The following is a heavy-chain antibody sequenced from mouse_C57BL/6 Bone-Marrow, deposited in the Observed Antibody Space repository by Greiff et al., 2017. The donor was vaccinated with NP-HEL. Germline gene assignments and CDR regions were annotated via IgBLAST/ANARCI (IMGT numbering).Heavy chain of an antibody. Sequence: DVKLVESEGGLVQPGSSMKLSCTASGFTFSDYYMAWVRQVPEKGLEWVANINYDGSSTYYLDSLKSRFIISRDNAKNILYLQMSSLKSEDTATYYCARYYYGSIWYFDVWGTGTTVTVSS. CDR1: GFTFSDYY. J-gene: IGHJ1*03. V-gene: IGHV5-16*01. CDR2: INYDGSST. D-gene: IGHD1-1*01. CDR3: ARYYYGSIWYFDV.